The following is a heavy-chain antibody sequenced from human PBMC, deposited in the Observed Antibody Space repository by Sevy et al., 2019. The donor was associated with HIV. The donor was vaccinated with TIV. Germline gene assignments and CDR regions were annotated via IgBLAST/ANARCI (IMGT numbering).Heavy chain of an antibody. J-gene: IGHJ1*01. CDR3: ARGRRFLEWLSAEYFQH. Sequence: ASVKVSCKASGYTFTGYYMHWVRQAPGQGLEWMGWINPNSGGTNYAQKFQGRVTMTRDTSISTAYMELSRLGSDDTAVYYCARGRRFLEWLSAEYFQHWGQGTLVTVSS. CDR2: INPNSGGT. D-gene: IGHD3-3*01. CDR1: GYTFTGYY. V-gene: IGHV1-2*02.